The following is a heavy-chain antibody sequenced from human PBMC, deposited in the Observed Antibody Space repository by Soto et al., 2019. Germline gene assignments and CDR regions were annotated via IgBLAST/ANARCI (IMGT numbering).Heavy chain of an antibody. D-gene: IGHD2-21*02. V-gene: IGHV4-4*02. CDR1: GGTVAISHW. CDR2: VYHTGDT. CDR3: ARVIVTAGSNNYLDS. Sequence: SETLSLTCGVSGGTVAISHWWSCVRQSQGRGLEWIGNVYHTGDTNFNPSLQSRVTFSVDKSNNQFSLRLTSVKAADTAVYFCARVIVTAGSNNYLDSWC. J-gene: IGHJ5*01.